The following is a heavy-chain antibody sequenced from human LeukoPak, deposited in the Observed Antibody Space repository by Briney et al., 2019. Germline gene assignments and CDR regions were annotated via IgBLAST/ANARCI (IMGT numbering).Heavy chain of an antibody. CDR2: ISAYNGNT. V-gene: IGHV1-18*01. D-gene: IGHD4-17*01. CDR3: ARATSNYDYGDYGLFDY. Sequence: EASVTVSCKASGYTFTSYGISWVRQAPGQGLEWMGWISAYNGNTNYAQKLQGRVTMTTDTSTSTAYMELRSLRSDDTAVYYCARATSNYDYGDYGLFDYWGQGTLVTVSS. J-gene: IGHJ4*02. CDR1: GYTFTSYG.